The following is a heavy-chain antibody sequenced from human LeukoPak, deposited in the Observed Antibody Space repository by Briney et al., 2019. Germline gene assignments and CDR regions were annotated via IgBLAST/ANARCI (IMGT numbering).Heavy chain of an antibody. J-gene: IGHJ5*02. CDR2: IYHSGST. Sequence: SETLSLTCTVSGYSISSGYYWGWIRQPPGKGLEWIGSIYHSGSTYYNPSLKSRVTISVDTSKNQFSLKLSSVTAADTAVYYCARGQGSGSYYSGNWFDPWGQGTLVTVSS. CDR1: GYSISSGYY. V-gene: IGHV4-38-2*02. CDR3: ARGQGSGSYYSGNWFDP. D-gene: IGHD3-10*01.